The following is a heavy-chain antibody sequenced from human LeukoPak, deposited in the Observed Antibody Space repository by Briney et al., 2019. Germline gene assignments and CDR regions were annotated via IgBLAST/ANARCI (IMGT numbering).Heavy chain of an antibody. CDR1: GDSISRSNFY. J-gene: IGHJ4*02. Sequence: PSETLSLTCTVSGDSISRSNFYWGCLRQPPGKVLEWVGSVHYSGSTYYNPSLKSRVTISVDTSKNQFSLKLTSVTAADMAVYYCARPTYYDNSGYYYWGQGTLVTVSS. V-gene: IGHV4-39*01. CDR2: VHYSGST. CDR3: ARPTYYDNSGYYY. D-gene: IGHD3-22*01.